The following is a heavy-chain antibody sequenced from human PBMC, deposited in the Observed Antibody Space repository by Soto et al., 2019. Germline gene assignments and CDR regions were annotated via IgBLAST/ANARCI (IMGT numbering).Heavy chain of an antibody. V-gene: IGHV4-59*01. Sequence: PSETLSLTCTVSSGSIINYYWSWIRQPPGKGLEWIGFIYYSGSTNYNPFPKSRVTMSVDTSKHQFSLKLSSVTAADTAVYYCARFEYSSSYKWFDPWGQGTLVTVSS. J-gene: IGHJ5*02. CDR1: SGSIINYY. CDR2: IYYSGST. CDR3: ARFEYSSSYKWFDP. D-gene: IGHD6-6*01.